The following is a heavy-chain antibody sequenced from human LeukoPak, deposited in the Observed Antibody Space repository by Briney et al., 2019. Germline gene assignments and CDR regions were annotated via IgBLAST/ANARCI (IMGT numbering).Heavy chain of an antibody. V-gene: IGHV3-13*01. J-gene: IGHJ6*03. CDR1: GFTFSSYD. Sequence: GGSLRLSCAASGFTFSSYDMHWVREATGKGLEWVSAIGTAGDTYYPGSAKGRFTISRENAKNSLYLQMSSLSAGDTAVYYGARGRGEHYMDVWGKGTTVTISS. CDR2: IGTAGDT. D-gene: IGHD3-10*01. CDR3: ARGRGEHYMDV.